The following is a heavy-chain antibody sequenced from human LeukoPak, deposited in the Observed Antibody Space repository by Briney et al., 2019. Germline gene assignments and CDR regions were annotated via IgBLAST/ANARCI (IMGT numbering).Heavy chain of an antibody. D-gene: IGHD4-17*01. CDR1: GGSFSGYY. Sequence: SETLSLTCAVYGGSFSGYYWSWIRQPPGKGLEWIGEINHSRSTNYNPSLKSRVTISVDTSKNQFSLKLSSVTAADTAVYYCARFDTSVTTAFDIWGQGTMVTVSS. CDR3: ARFDTSVTTAFDI. J-gene: IGHJ3*02. V-gene: IGHV4-34*01. CDR2: INHSRST.